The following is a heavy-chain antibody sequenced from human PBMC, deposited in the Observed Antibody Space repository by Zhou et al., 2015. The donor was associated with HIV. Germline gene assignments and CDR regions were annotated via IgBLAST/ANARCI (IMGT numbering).Heavy chain of an antibody. CDR2: IIPIFGTA. V-gene: IGHV1-69*01. Sequence: QVQLVQSGAEVKKPGSSVKVSCKASGGTFSSYAISWVRQAPGQGLEWMGGIIPIFGTANYAQKFQGRVTITADESTSTAYMELSSLRSEDTAVYYCARDSLYYYDSSGPKLDYWGQGTLVTVSS. J-gene: IGHJ4*02. CDR1: GGTFSSYA. CDR3: ARDSLYYYDSSGPKLDY. D-gene: IGHD3-22*01.